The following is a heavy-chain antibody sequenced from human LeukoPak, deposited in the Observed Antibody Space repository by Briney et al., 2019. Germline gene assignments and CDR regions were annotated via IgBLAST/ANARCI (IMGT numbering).Heavy chain of an antibody. Sequence: ASVKVSCKASGYTFTGYYMHWVRQAPGQGLEWMGWINPNSGGTNYAQKFQGRVTMTRDTSISTAYMELSRLGSDDTAVYYCARNVRTMVRETEVDWFDPWGQGTLVTVSS. J-gene: IGHJ5*02. V-gene: IGHV1-2*02. CDR3: ARNVRTMVRETEVDWFDP. D-gene: IGHD3-10*01. CDR1: GYTFTGYY. CDR2: INPNSGGT.